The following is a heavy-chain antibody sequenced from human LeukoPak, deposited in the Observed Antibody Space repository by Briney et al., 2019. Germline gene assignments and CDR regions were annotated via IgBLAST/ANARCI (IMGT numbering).Heavy chain of an antibody. D-gene: IGHD6-6*01. CDR1: GFSFRSYG. CDR3: ARDLSIAARGGI. CDR2: ILVDGREK. Sequence: GGSLRLSCAASGFSFRSYGMHWVRQAPGKGLEWVALILVDGREKYYADSLKGRFTISRDNSKNTLYLQMNSLSAEDTAVYYCARDLSIAARGGIWGQGTMVTVAS. V-gene: IGHV3-30*03. J-gene: IGHJ3*02.